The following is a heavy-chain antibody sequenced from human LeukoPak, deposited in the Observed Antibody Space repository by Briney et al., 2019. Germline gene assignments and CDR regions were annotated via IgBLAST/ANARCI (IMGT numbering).Heavy chain of an antibody. J-gene: IGHJ6*02. CDR1: GGSISSSSYY. V-gene: IGHV4-39*07. CDR2: IYYSGST. CDR3: AGPDSNYDSSGYYAPNYYYYGMDV. Sequence: PSETLSLTCTVSGGSISSSSYYWGWIRQPPGKGLEWIGSIYYSGSTYYNPSLKSRVTISVDTSKNQFSLKLSSVTAADTAVYYCAGPDSNYDSSGYYAPNYYYYGMDVWGQGTTVTVSS. D-gene: IGHD3-22*01.